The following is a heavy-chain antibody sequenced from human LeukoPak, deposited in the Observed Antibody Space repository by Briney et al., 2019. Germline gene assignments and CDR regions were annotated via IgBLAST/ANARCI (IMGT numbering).Heavy chain of an antibody. CDR1: GGSFSVYY. V-gene: IGHV4-34*01. Sequence: SETLSLTCAVYGGSFSVYYWSWIRQPPGKGLEWIGEINHSGSTNYNPSLKSRVTISVDTSNNHFSLKLSSVTAADTAVYYCARDSGTTGEVKFDPWGQGTLVTVSS. J-gene: IGHJ5*02. CDR2: INHSGST. CDR3: ARDSGTTGEVKFDP. D-gene: IGHD3-10*01.